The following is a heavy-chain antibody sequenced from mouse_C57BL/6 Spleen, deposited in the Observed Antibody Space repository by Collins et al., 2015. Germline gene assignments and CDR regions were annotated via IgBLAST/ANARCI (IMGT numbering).Heavy chain of an antibody. CDR2: INSNGGST. Sequence: EVQLVESGGGLVQPGGSLKLSCAASGFTFSSYGMSWVRQTPDKRLELVATINSNGGSTYYPDSVKGRFTISRDNAKNTLYLQMSSLKSEDTAMYYRARRGGKGAMDYWGQGTSVTVSS. V-gene: IGHV5-6-3*01. CDR3: ARRGGKGAMDY. D-gene: IGHD1-1*01. CDR1: GFTFSSYG. J-gene: IGHJ4*01.